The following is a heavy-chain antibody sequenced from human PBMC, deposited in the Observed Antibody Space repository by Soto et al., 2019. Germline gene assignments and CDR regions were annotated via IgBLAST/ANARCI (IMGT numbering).Heavy chain of an antibody. Sequence: ASVKVSCKASGYTFTSYGISWARQAPGQGLEWMGWISAYNGNTNYAQKLQGRVTMTTDTSTSTAYMELRSLRSDDTAVYYCARDGIPYDYVWGSYRGFDCWGQGTLVTVSS. CDR1: GYTFTSYG. CDR3: ARDGIPYDYVWGSYRGFDC. J-gene: IGHJ4*02. V-gene: IGHV1-18*01. CDR2: ISAYNGNT. D-gene: IGHD3-16*02.